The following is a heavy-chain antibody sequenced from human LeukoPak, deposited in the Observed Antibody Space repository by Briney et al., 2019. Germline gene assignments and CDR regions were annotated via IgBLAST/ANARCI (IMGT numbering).Heavy chain of an antibody. D-gene: IGHD2-2*01. V-gene: IGHV4-30-2*01. CDR2: IYHSGST. J-gene: IGHJ4*02. CDR1: GGSISSGGYS. Sequence: PSETLSLTCTVSGGSISSGGYSWSWIRQPPGKGLEWIGYIYHSGSTYYNPSLKSRVTISVDRSKNQFSLKLSSVTAADTAVYYCASFGCSSTSCYFDYWGQGTLVTVSS. CDR3: ASFGCSSTSCYFDY.